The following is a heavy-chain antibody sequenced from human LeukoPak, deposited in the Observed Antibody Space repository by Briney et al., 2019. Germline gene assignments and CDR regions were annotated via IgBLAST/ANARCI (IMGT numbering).Heavy chain of an antibody. CDR2: INSDGSST. D-gene: IGHD5-18*01. V-gene: IGHV3-74*01. Sequence: GGSLRLSCAASGFTFSSYWMHWVRQAPGKGLVWVSRINSDGSSTSYADSVKGRFTISRDNAKNTLYLQMNRLRAEDTAVYYCARVPAAAGYSYGYEYFDYWGQGTLVTVSS. CDR3: ARVPAAAGYSYGYEYFDY. J-gene: IGHJ4*02. CDR1: GFTFSSYW.